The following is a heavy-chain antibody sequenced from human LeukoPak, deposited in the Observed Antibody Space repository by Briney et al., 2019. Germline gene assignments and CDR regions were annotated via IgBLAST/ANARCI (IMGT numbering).Heavy chain of an antibody. V-gene: IGHV3-30-3*01. D-gene: IGHD3-10*01. CDR1: GFTFSSYA. J-gene: IGHJ5*02. CDR2: ISYDGSNK. CDR3: ARDAGRGYYGSGSYMA. Sequence: PGRSLRLSCAASGFTFSSYAMHWVRQAPGKGLEWVAVISYDGSNKYYADSVKGRFTICRDNSKNTLYLQMNSLRAEDTAVYYCARDAGRGYYGSGSYMAWGQGTLVTVSS.